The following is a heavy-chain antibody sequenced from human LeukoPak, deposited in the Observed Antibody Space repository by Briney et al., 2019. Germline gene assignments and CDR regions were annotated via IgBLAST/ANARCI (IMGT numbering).Heavy chain of an antibody. D-gene: IGHD2/OR15-2a*01. J-gene: IGHJ5*02. CDR1: GGSISSSSYY. CDR2: IYHSGST. CDR3: ARDSRPLYERGGKYWFDP. Sequence: SETLSLTCIVSGGSISSSSYYWGWIRQPPGKGLEWIGSIYHSGSTYYNPSLKSRVTISVDTSKNQFSLNLSSVTAADTAGYYCARDSRPLYERGGKYWFDPWGQGTLVTVSS. V-gene: IGHV4-39*07.